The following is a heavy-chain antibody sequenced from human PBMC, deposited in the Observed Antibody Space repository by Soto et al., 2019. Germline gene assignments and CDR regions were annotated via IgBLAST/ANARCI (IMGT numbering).Heavy chain of an antibody. CDR2: ISGSDDST. CDR3: AKRSSSSTIDY. J-gene: IGHJ4*02. V-gene: IGHV3-23*01. D-gene: IGHD6-6*01. CDR1: GFTFSSYA. Sequence: EVQLLESGGGLVQPGESLRLSCAASGFTFSSYAMSWVRQAPGKGLEWVSVISGSDDSTYYADSVKGRFTISRDNSKNTLYLQMNSLRAEDTAVYSCAKRSSSSTIDYWGQGTLVTVSS.